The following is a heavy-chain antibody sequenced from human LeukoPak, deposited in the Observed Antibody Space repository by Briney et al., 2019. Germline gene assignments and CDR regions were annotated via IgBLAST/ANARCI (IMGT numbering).Heavy chain of an antibody. J-gene: IGHJ4*01. CDR2: LSRMGITT. D-gene: IGHD6-19*01. Sequence: PGGSLRLSCSASLFTFSIYAMIYVRQAPGKGLEWLETLSRMGITTSYPDSVKGRLTISRDNSNNTLYLQMNSLRAEDTAVYYCAKGIYSSGSSYFEYWGHGTLVTVSS. CDR1: LFTFSIYA. CDR3: AKGIYSSGSSYFEY. V-gene: IGHV3-23*01.